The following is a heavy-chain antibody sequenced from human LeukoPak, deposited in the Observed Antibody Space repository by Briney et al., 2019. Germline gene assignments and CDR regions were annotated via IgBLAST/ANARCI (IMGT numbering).Heavy chain of an antibody. Sequence: ASVKVSCKASGYTYSGYYVHWVRQARGKGLERMGRINPNCYVTHYAQNFQGRVTLNRDTSISTAYMELSRLRSDDTAVYYCATGDYFDFWGQGTLVTVSS. CDR2: INPNCYVT. CDR1: GYTYSGYY. J-gene: IGHJ4*02. V-gene: IGHV1-2*06. CDR3: ATGDYFDF.